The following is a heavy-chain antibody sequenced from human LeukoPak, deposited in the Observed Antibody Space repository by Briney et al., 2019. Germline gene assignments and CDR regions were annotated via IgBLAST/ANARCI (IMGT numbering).Heavy chain of an antibody. CDR2: MNQDGSEK. CDR3: ARDLKALYYYGSGKPFDY. D-gene: IGHD3-10*01. V-gene: IGHV3-7*01. Sequence: GGSLRLSCAASGFTFSSYWMSWVRQAPGKGPEWVANMNQDGSEKYYVDSVKGRFTISRDNAKNSLYLQMSNLRAEDTAVYYCARDLKALYYYGSGKPFDYWGQGTLVTVSS. CDR1: GFTFSSYW. J-gene: IGHJ4*02.